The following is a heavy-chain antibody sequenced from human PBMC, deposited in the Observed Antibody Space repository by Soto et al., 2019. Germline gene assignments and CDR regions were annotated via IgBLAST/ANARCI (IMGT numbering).Heavy chain of an antibody. CDR2: IIPMFGSP. J-gene: IGHJ4*02. CDR3: ARDFRARLSWREVYLDA. CDR1: GGNLTTHT. V-gene: IGHV1-69*06. Sequence: QVPLVQSGAQIKRPGSSLKISCKISGGNLTTHTINWVRQAPGQGLEYLGGIIPMFGSPNYAQKFQGRVTIIADNTTITPYLQMRGLTSDDTAIYSCARDFRARLSWREVYLDAWGQGTLVTVSS. D-gene: IGHD2-8*01.